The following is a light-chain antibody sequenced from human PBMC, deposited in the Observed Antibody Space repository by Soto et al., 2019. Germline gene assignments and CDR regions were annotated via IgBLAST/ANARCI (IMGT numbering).Light chain of an antibody. Sequence: DIQLTQSPSFLSASVGDRVTITCRASQGISNCLAWYQQKPGKAPKLLIYSASTLQSGVPSRFSGSGSGTEFTLTISSLQPEDFATYYCQQLNDYPTATFGGGTKVEI. CDR2: SAS. J-gene: IGKJ4*01. CDR1: QGISNC. V-gene: IGKV1-9*01. CDR3: QQLNDYPTAT.